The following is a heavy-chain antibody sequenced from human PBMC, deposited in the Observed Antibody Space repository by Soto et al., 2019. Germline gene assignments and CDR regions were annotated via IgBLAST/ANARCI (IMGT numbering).Heavy chain of an antibody. Sequence: QVQLVQSGAEVKKPGASVKVSCKASGYTFTSYVISWVRQAPGQGLEWMGWISAYNGNTNYAQKLQGRVTMTTDTSTSTAYIERRSLRFDDTDVYYCASAHGVGGWFGGSYYYYYMDVWGKRTTVTVSS. CDR2: ISAYNGNT. CDR3: ASAHGVGGWFGGSYYYYYMDV. D-gene: IGHD3-10*01. J-gene: IGHJ6*03. CDR1: GYTFTSYV. V-gene: IGHV1-18*01.